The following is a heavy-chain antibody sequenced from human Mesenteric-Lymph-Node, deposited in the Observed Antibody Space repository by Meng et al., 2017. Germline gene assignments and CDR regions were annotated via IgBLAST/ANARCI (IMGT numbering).Heavy chain of an antibody. CDR2: ISSSSSYI. Sequence: GGSLRLSCAASGFTFSSYSMNWVRQAPGKGLEWVSSISSSSSYIYYADSVKGRFTISRDNAKNSLYLQMNSLRAEDTAVYYCARAIREVRGVPGLFDYWGQGTLVTVSS. D-gene: IGHD3-10*01. CDR3: ARAIREVRGVPGLFDY. J-gene: IGHJ4*02. V-gene: IGHV3-21*01. CDR1: GFTFSSYS.